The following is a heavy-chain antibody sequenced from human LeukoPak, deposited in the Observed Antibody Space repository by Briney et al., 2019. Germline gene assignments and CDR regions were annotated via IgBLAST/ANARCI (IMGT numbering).Heavy chain of an antibody. CDR1: GYTLTELS. CDR3: TTGLDTTMVTAFDY. D-gene: IGHD5-18*01. Sequence: ASVKVSCKVSGYTLTELSMHWVRQTPGKGLEWMGGLDPEDGETIYAQKFQGRVTMTEDTSTDTAYTELSSLKSDDTAVYYCTTGLDTTMVTAFDYWGQGTLVTVSS. V-gene: IGHV1-24*01. J-gene: IGHJ4*02. CDR2: LDPEDGET.